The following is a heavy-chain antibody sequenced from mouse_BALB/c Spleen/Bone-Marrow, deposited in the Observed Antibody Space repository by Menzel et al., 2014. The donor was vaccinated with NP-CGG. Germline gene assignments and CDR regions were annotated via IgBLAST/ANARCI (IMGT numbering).Heavy chain of an antibody. CDR2: IWSGGST. J-gene: IGHJ2*01. Sequence: VQLQESGPGLVQPSQSLSITCTVSGFSLTSYGVHWVRPSPGKGLEWLGVIWSGGSTDYNAAFISRLSISKDNSKSQVFFKMNSLQAYDTAIYYCARNRGTGTDYWGQGTTLTVSS. CDR1: GFSLTSYG. CDR3: ARNRGTGTDY. V-gene: IGHV2-4-1*01. D-gene: IGHD4-1*01.